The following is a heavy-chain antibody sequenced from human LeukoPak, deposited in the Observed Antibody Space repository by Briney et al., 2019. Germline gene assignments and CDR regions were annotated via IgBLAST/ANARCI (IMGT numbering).Heavy chain of an antibody. J-gene: IGHJ4*02. D-gene: IGHD7-27*01. CDR1: GFTFSNYA. CDR3: TRGLWGIDY. CDR2: ISGSGGST. V-gene: IGHV3-23*01. Sequence: SGGSLRLSCEASGFTFSNYAMSWVRQAPGKGLEWVSSISGSGGSTYYADSVKGRFTISRDNAENTLYLEMNSLRAEDTAVYYCTRGLWGIDYWGQGTLVTVSS.